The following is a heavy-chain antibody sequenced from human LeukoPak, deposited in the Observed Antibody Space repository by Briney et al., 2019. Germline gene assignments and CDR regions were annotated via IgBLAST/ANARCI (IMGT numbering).Heavy chain of an antibody. Sequence: GGSLRLSCAASGFTFDDYAMHWVRQAPGKGLEWVSGISWNSGSIGYADSVKGRFTISRDNAKNSLYLQMNSLRAEDTALYYCAEGSPLSAAPSCFDYWGQGTLVTVSS. CDR3: AEGSPLSAAPSCFDY. D-gene: IGHD2-2*01. V-gene: IGHV3-9*01. CDR2: ISWNSGSI. J-gene: IGHJ4*02. CDR1: GFTFDDYA.